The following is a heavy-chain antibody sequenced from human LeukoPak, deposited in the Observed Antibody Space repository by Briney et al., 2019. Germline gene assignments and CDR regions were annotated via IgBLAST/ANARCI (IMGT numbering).Heavy chain of an antibody. CDR2: IYYSGST. J-gene: IGHJ3*02. V-gene: IGHV4-59*13. CDR3: ARDRVGGATAAFDI. Sequence: SETLSLTCTVSGGSISSYYWSWVRQPPGKGLEWIGFIYYSGSTNYNPSLKSRVAISVDRSKNQFSLRLSSVTAADTAVYYCARDRVGGATAAFDIWGQGTMVTASS. D-gene: IGHD1-26*01. CDR1: GGSISSYY.